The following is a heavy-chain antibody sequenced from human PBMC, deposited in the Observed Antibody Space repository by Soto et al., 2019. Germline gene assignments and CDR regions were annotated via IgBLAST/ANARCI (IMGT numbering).Heavy chain of an antibody. J-gene: IGHJ4*02. V-gene: IGHV3-15*07. D-gene: IGHD5-12*01. CDR3: AAVSVGYGGNEPRRDDS. CDR2: IKSKPSGGTA. CDR1: GFTFNYAW. Sequence: EVQLVESGGGLVKPGGSLRLSCAASGFTFNYAWMNWVRQAPGKGLEWVGRIKSKPSGGTADYAAPVKGRFTLSRDYSKNTLYLEMNSLKPEDTAVYYCAAVSVGYGGNEPRRDDSWGQGTLVTVSS.